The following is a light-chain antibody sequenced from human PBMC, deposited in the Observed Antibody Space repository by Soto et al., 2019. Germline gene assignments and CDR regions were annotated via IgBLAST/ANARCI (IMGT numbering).Light chain of an antibody. Sequence: DIQMTQSASSLSAAVGDRVTITCQTSQVITEYLNWYQQKPGKAPKLVIYDISTLEIGVPSRFSGGGSGTKFTFTISSLQPEDIATYYCQQYENLPYTFGQGTKVEI. CDR1: QVITEY. CDR2: DIS. CDR3: QQYENLPYT. V-gene: IGKV1-33*01. J-gene: IGKJ2*01.